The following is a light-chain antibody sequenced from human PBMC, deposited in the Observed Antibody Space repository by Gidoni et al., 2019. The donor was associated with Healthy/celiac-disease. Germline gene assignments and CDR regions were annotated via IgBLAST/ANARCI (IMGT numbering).Light chain of an antibody. Sequence: IQMTQSPSTLSASVGDRVTITCRARQSISSWLAWYKQKPGKAPKLLIYKASSLESGVPSRFSGSGSGTEFTLTISSLQPDDFATYYCQQDNSYPYTFXXXTKLKIK. V-gene: IGKV1-5*03. CDR3: QQDNSYPYT. CDR2: KAS. J-gene: IGKJ2*01. CDR1: QSISSW.